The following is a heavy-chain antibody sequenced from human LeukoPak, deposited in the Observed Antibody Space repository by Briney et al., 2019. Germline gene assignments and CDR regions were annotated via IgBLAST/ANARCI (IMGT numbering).Heavy chain of an antibody. CDR1: GYTFTSHW. Sequence: GESLKTSCKTSGYTFTSHWIGWVRQMPGKGLEWMGIIYPGDSDTRYSPSFQGQVTISADKSISTAYLQWSSLKASDTATYYCARQADSSSSYYFDYWGQGTLVTVSS. CDR3: ARQADSSSSYYFDY. D-gene: IGHD6-6*01. J-gene: IGHJ4*02. CDR2: IYPGDSDT. V-gene: IGHV5-51*01.